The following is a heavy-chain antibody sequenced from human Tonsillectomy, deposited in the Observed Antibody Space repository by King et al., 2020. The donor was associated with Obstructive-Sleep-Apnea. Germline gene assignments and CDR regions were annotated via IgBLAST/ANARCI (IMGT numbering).Heavy chain of an antibody. D-gene: IGHD4-17*01. CDR2: ISLDGGNK. CDR3: ARVRVAHGDFPL. V-gene: IGHV3-30-3*01. CDR1: GFNFSSYA. J-gene: IGHJ2*01. Sequence: VQLVESGGGVVQPGTSLRLSCAASGFNFSSYALHWVRQAPGKGLEGVAVISLDGGNKDYADSVKGRFTISRDNSKYTLYLQMNSLRTEDTAVYYCARVRVAHGDFPLWGRGTLVTVSS.